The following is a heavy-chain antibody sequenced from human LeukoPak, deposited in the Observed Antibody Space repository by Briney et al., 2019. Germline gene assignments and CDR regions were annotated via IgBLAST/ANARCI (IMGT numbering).Heavy chain of an antibody. CDR3: ARIPPPRTEYYYYGMDV. D-gene: IGHD2-21*01. J-gene: IGHJ6*02. CDR1: GGTFSSYA. CDR2: IIPIFGTA. Sequence: SVKVSCKASGGTFSSYAISWVRQAPGQGLEWMGGIIPIFGTANYAQKFQGRVTITADESTSTAYMELSSLRSEDTAVYYCARIPPPRTEYYYYGMDVWVHGTTDTVS. V-gene: IGHV1-69*13.